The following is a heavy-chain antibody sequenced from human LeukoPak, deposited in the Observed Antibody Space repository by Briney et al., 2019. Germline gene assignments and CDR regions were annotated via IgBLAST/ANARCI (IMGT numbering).Heavy chain of an antibody. D-gene: IGHD5-18*01. J-gene: IGHJ4*02. CDR3: ARVDTATYLTPIYSDY. V-gene: IGHV5-51*01. CDR1: GYSFTSYW. CDR2: IYPGDSDT. Sequence: GESLKISCKGSGYSFTSYWIGWVRLMPGKSLEWMGIIYPGDSDTRYSPSFQGQVTISADKSISTAYLQWSSLKASDTAMYYCARVDTATYLTPIYSDYWGQGTLVTVSS.